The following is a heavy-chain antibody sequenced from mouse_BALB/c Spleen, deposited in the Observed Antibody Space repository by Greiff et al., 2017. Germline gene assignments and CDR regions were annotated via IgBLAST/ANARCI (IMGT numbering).Heavy chain of an antibody. D-gene: IGHD2-14*01. CDR1: GYAFTNYL. J-gene: IGHJ4*01. CDR3: ARGYYRNAMDY. V-gene: IGHV1-54*01. Sequence: QVQLQQSGAELVRPGTSVKVSCKASGYAFTNYLIEWVKQRPGQGLEWIGVINPGSGGTNYNEKLKGKATLTADKSSSTAYMQLSSLTSDDSAVYFCARGYYRNAMDYWGQGTSVTVSS. CDR2: INPGSGGT.